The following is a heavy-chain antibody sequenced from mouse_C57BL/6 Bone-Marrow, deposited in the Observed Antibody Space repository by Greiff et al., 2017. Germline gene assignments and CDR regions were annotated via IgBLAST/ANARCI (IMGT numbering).Heavy chain of an antibody. CDR2: IDPENGDT. CDR1: GFNIKDDY. Sequence: VQLQQSGAELVRPGASVKLSCTASGFNIKDDYMHWVNQTPEQGPESTRWIDPENGDTEYASNFQGKATITADPSSNTAYLQLSSLTSEDTAVYYCTTGPYFDYWGQGTTLTVSS. CDR3: TTGPYFDY. J-gene: IGHJ2*01. D-gene: IGHD3-1*01. V-gene: IGHV14-4*01.